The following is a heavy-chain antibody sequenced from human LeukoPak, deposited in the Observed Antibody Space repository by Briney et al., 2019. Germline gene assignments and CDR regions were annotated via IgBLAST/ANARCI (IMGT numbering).Heavy chain of an antibody. CDR1: GGSISGYY. D-gene: IGHD3-10*01. Sequence: KASETLSLTCTVSGGSISGYYWSWIRQPPGKGLEWIAYIYYTGNTNYSPSLKSRVTISIDTSKNQFSLKLSSVTAADTAVYYCARDYYGSGSYYNWFDPWGQGTLVTVSS. CDR3: ARDYYGSGSYYNWFDP. CDR2: IYYTGNT. J-gene: IGHJ5*02. V-gene: IGHV4-59*12.